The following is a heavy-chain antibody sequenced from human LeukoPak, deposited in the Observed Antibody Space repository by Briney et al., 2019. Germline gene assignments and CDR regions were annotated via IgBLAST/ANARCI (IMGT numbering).Heavy chain of an antibody. D-gene: IGHD2-8*02. Sequence: GGSLRLSCAASAFTFSSYGMHWVRQAPGKGLEWVAVISYDGSNLDYADSVKGRFTISRDNSKNTLYLQMNSLRAEDTAVYYCARDGEGVLGFDYWGQGTLVTVSS. V-gene: IGHV3-30-3*01. CDR1: AFTFSSYG. CDR3: ARDGEGVLGFDY. J-gene: IGHJ4*02. CDR2: ISYDGSNL.